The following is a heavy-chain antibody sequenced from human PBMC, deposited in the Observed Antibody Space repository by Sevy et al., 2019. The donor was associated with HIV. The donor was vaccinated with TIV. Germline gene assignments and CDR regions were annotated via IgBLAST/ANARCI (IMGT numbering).Heavy chain of an antibody. Sequence: GGSLRLSCAASGFTFSDSTIHWVRQASGKGLEWVGRIRSKPNNYAPSFAASVKGRFTISRDDSKNTAYLQMDSLKTEDTAVYFCTRHDGSSNWYYNWFDPWGQGTLVTVSS. CDR1: GFTFSDST. CDR2: IRSKPNNYAP. V-gene: IGHV3-73*01. J-gene: IGHJ5*02. CDR3: TRHDGSSNWYYNWFDP. D-gene: IGHD6-13*01.